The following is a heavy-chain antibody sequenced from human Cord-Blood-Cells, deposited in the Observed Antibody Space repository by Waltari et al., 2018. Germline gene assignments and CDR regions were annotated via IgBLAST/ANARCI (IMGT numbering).Heavy chain of an antibody. CDR2: INHSGST. J-gene: IGHJ5*02. CDR3: ARGGACSSTSCYNWFDP. V-gene: IGHV4-34*01. CDR1: GGSFSGYY. Sequence: QVQLQQWGAGLLKPSETLSLPCAVYGGSFSGYYRNWTRQPPGKGLEWIGEINHSGSTNYNPSLKSRVTISVDTSKNQFSLKLSSVTAADTAVYYCARGGACSSTSCYNWFDPWGQGTLVTVSS. D-gene: IGHD2-2*01.